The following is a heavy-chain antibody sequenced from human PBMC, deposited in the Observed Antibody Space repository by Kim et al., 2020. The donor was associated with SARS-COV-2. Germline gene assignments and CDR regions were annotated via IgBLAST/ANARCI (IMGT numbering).Heavy chain of an antibody. CDR3: AARPRCSSTTCYPLDH. D-gene: IGHD2-2*01. CDR2: ISWNSGST. CDR1: GFTFEDYA. Sequence: GGSLRLSCAGSGFTFEDYAMFWVRQAPGKGLQWVSGISWNSGSTGYADSVKGRFTISRDNAKKSMYLQMNSLRAEDTALYYCAARPRCSSTTCYPLDHWGQGILVTVSS. V-gene: IGHV3-9*01. J-gene: IGHJ4*02.